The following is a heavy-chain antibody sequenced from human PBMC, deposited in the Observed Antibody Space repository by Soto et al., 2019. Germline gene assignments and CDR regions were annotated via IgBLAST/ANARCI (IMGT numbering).Heavy chain of an antibody. D-gene: IGHD2-2*01. Sequence: GASVKVSCKASGYTFTTYGVSWVRQAPGQGLEWMGWISAYNGNTNYAQKLQGRLTMTTDKSTSTAYMELSSLRSEDTAVYYCARDCSSTSCYLYYYYGMDVWGQGTTVTVSS. CDR2: ISAYNGNT. CDR3: ARDCSSTSCYLYYYYGMDV. CDR1: GYTFTTYG. J-gene: IGHJ6*02. V-gene: IGHV1-18*01.